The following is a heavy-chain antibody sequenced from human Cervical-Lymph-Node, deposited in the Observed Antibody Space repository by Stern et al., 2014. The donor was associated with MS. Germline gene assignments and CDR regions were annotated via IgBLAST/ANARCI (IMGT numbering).Heavy chain of an antibody. Sequence: QVQLQESGPGLVKPLETLSLTCTVSGGSFNNYYWSWIRQPPGKGLEWIGYIYQDGSTKYNPSLKSRVTISLHTSKKQFSLRLTSVTAADTAVYYCARVDDCSGGTCFSTSWFDPWGQGTLVTVSS. V-gene: IGHV4-59*01. CDR2: IYQDGST. CDR3: ARVDDCSGGTCFSTSWFDP. J-gene: IGHJ5*02. D-gene: IGHD2-15*01. CDR1: GGSFNNYY.